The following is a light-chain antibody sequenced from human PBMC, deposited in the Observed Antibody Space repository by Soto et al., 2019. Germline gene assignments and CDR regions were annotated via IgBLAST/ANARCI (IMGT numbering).Light chain of an antibody. CDR1: QIISSW. Sequence: MTMSVATVSVSEGNRVNITCLAIQIISSWLAWYQQKPGKAPKLLIYKASTLESGVPSNFSGSGSGTEFTLTISSLQPEDVVPYYCPHAKFVLRTFAEGTKVDI. CDR3: PHAKFVLRT. J-gene: IGKJ1*01. CDR2: KAS. V-gene: IGKV1-5*03.